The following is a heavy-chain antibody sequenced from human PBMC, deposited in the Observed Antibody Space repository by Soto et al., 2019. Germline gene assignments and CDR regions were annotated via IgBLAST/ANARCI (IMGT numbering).Heavy chain of an antibody. D-gene: IGHD2-2*01. J-gene: IGHJ4*02. CDR3: AKDRGGYCTSATCYGGGSFDY. V-gene: IGHV3-23*01. Sequence: EVQLLESGGGLVQPGGSLRLSCAASGFTFSSYAMSWVRQAPGKGLEWVSSISGNGGSTNYADSVKGRFTISRDNSKNTLALQMTSLRAEDTAIYYCAKDRGGYCTSATCYGGGSFDYWGQGTLVTVSS. CDR1: GFTFSSYA. CDR2: ISGNGGST.